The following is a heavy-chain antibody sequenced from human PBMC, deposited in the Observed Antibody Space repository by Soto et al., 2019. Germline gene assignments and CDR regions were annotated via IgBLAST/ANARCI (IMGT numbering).Heavy chain of an antibody. D-gene: IGHD5-18*01. CDR2: LNAYNGNT. Sequence: QVQLVQSGAEVKKPGASVKVSCKASGYTFTNYGISWVRQAPGQGLEWMGWLNAYNGNTKYAQKLQGRVTMTTDTATSTAYMELRSLRSDDTAVYYCARDQAMAQFDYWGQGTLVTVSS. V-gene: IGHV1-18*01. CDR3: ARDQAMAQFDY. J-gene: IGHJ4*02. CDR1: GYTFTNYG.